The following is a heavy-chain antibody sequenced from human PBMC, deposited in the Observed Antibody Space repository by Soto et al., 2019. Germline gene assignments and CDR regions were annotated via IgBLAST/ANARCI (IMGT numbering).Heavy chain of an antibody. V-gene: IGHV3-74*01. Sequence: PGGSLRLSCAASGFTLRSYCMHWVRQATEKGLMWVSRIISDRSSTSYADYVKGRFTISRDNAKNTLYLQMNSLRAEDTAVYYCARDPGTGYYDSSGYYYDWGQGTLVTVSS. CDR3: ARDPGTGYYDSSGYYYD. CDR1: GFTLRSYC. CDR2: IISDRSST. J-gene: IGHJ4*02. D-gene: IGHD3-22*01.